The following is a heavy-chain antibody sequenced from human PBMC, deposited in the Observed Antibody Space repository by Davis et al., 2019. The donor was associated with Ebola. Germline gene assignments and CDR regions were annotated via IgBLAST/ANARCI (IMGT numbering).Heavy chain of an antibody. Sequence: PGGSLRLSCAASGFTFSGSAMHWVRQASGKGLEWVGRIRSKANSYATACAASVKGRFTISRDDSKNTAYLQMNSLKTEDTAVYYCTRGNGGNSDDYWGQGTLVTVSS. CDR3: TRGNGGNSDDY. CDR1: GFTFSGSA. J-gene: IGHJ4*02. V-gene: IGHV3-73*01. CDR2: IRSKANSYAT. D-gene: IGHD4-23*01.